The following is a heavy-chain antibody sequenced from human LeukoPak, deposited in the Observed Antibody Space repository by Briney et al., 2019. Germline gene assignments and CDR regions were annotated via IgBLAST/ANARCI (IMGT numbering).Heavy chain of an antibody. CDR1: GGTFSSYA. J-gene: IGHJ4*02. Sequence: ASVKVSCKASGGTFSSYAISWVRQAPGQGLEWMGGIIPIFGTANYAQKFQGRVTITTDESTSTAYMELSSLRSEDTAVYYCARDDFSSGYLVYWGQGTLVAVSS. D-gene: IGHD3-22*01. CDR2: IIPIFGTA. CDR3: ARDDFSSGYLVY. V-gene: IGHV1-69*05.